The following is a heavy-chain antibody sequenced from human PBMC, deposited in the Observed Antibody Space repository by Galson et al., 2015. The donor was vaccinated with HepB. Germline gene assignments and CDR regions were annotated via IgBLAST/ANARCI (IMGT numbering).Heavy chain of an antibody. CDR2: IIPIFGTA. CDR3: AREGNSGYDLLDAFDI. CDR1: GGTFSSYA. D-gene: IGHD5-12*01. J-gene: IGHJ3*02. Sequence: SVKVSCKASGGTFSSYAISWVRQAPGQGLEWMGGIIPIFGTANYAQKFQGRVTITADESTSTAYMELSSLRSEDTAVYYCAREGNSGYDLLDAFDIWGQGTMVTVSS. V-gene: IGHV1-69*13.